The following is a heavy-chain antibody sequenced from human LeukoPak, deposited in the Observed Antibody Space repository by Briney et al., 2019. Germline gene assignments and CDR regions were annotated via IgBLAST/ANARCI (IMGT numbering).Heavy chain of an antibody. Sequence: ASVKVSCKASGGTFSSYAISWVRQAPGQGLEWMGGIIPIFGTANYAQKFRGRVTITADESTSTAYMELSSLRSEDTAVYYCARDLEVATQYNWFDPWGQGTLVTVSS. J-gene: IGHJ5*02. D-gene: IGHD5-12*01. CDR3: ARDLEVATQYNWFDP. V-gene: IGHV1-69*13. CDR2: IIPIFGTA. CDR1: GGTFSSYA.